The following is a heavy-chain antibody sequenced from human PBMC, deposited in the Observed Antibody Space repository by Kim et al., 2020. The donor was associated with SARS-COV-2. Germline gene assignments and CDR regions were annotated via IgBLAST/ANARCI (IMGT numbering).Heavy chain of an antibody. D-gene: IGHD6-13*01. CDR3: ARRGGTSSWTYDY. CDR1: GGSISTYY. CDR2: IYNAGSTEST. J-gene: IGHJ4*02. V-gene: IGHV4-59*08. Sequence: SETLSLTCTVSGGSISTYYWSWIRQPPGKGLEWIGYIYNAGSTESTNYNPSLKSRVTISVDTSKNQFSLKLSSMTAADTAMYYCARRGGTSSWTYDYWGQGTLVTVSS.